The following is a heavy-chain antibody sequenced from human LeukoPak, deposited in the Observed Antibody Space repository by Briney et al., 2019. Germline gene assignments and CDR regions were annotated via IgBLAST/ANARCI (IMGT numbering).Heavy chain of an antibody. CDR3: ARGNSNEIFDY. J-gene: IGHJ4*02. CDR2: IYYSGST. Sequence: PSETLSLTCTVSGGSISSGGYYWSWIRQHPGKGLEWIGYIYYSGSTYYNPSLKSRVTISVDTSKNQFSLKLSSVIAADTAVYYCARGNSNEIFDYWGQGTLVTVSS. V-gene: IGHV4-31*03. CDR1: GGSISSGGYY. D-gene: IGHD1-1*01.